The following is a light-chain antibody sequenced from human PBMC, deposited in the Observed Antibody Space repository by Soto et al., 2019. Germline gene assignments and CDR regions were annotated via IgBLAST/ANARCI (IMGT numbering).Light chain of an antibody. CDR1: QSVSSY. V-gene: IGKV3-11*01. CDR2: DAS. Sequence: EIVLTQSPATLSLTPGERATLSCRASQSVSSYLAWYQQKPGQAPRLLIYDASNRATGIPARFSGSGSGTEFTLTISSLQPDDFAAYYCQQYKDYWTFGQGTKVDNK. J-gene: IGKJ1*01. CDR3: QQYKDYWT.